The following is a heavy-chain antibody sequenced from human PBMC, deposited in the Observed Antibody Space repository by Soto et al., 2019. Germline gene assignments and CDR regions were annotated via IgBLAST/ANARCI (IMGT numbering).Heavy chain of an antibody. CDR2: IIPIFGTA. Sequence: QAQLEQSGGEVKKPGSSVKVSCKASRVAFSKFIVTWVRQAPGLGLEWVGGIIPIFGTANYAQKFQGRVTITADESTSTSYMEVNNLRSEDTAVYYFAKVRYSSPMGYYYGMDVWCQGTTVTVSS. J-gene: IGHJ6*02. CDR3: AKVRYSSPMGYYYGMDV. CDR1: RVAFSKFI. D-gene: IGHD6-19*01. V-gene: IGHV1-69*01.